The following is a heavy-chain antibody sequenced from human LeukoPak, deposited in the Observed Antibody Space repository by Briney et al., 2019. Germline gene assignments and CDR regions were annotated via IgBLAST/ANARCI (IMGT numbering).Heavy chain of an antibody. V-gene: IGHV3-48*01. CDR2: ISHDGSTA. CDR1: GFTFSTYS. D-gene: IGHD2-15*01. CDR3: ARTPGYCSGGNCYRYFQN. Sequence: GGSLRLSCAASGFTFSTYSMDWVRQTPGKGLEWISYISHDGSTAYYADSVKGRFTISRDNAKNSLYQQMNSLRAEDTAVYYCARTPGYCSGGNCYRYFQNWGQGTLVTVSS. J-gene: IGHJ1*01.